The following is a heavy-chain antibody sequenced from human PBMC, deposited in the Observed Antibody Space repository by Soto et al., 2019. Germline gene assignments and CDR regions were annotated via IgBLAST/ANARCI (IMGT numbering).Heavy chain of an antibody. D-gene: IGHD3-16*02. V-gene: IGHV3-30*15. CDR3: ARDRLRLGELSLIGYFDY. CDR2: ISYDGINE. CDR1: GFTFTSYA. J-gene: IGHJ4*02. Sequence: QVQLVESGGSVVQPGRSLRLSCEASGFTFTSYAMHWVRQAPCKGLEWVAVISYDGINEYYADSVKGRFTISRDNSKNTLFLQMSSLRVEDTAVYYCARDRLRLGELSLIGYFDYWGQGTLVTVSS.